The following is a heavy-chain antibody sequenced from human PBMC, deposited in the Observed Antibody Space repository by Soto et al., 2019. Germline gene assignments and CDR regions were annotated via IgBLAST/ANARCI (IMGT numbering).Heavy chain of an antibody. CDR1: GFMFSNYA. V-gene: IGHV3-23*01. J-gene: IGHJ4*02. CDR2: IYAGGGTT. CDR3: AKDLIRGDGYVDFDY. D-gene: IGHD3-10*01. Sequence: GGSLSLSCSASGFMFSNYAMFWVRQAPGTGLEWVSTIYAGGGTTHYADSVKGRFTISRDNSKNTLYLQMNSLRAEDTAVYYCAKDLIRGDGYVDFDYWGQGTLVTVSS.